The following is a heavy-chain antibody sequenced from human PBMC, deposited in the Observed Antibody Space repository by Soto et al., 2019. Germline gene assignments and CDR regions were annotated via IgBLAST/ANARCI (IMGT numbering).Heavy chain of an antibody. Sequence: DVQLVESGGGLVQPGVSLKLSCEVSGFKLSMYSISWVRQAPGKGLELVAKIPQKGAGHYLDSVKGRFIIARDNAETSLYLQMKSLRGEDTAVYYGARDQLIPPALDIFHVSDFWCQGATVTVS. CDR1: GFKLSMYS. V-gene: IGHV3-7*03. CDR3: ARDQLIPPALDIFHVSDF. D-gene: IGHD3-16*01. J-gene: IGHJ6*02. CDR2: IPQKGAG.